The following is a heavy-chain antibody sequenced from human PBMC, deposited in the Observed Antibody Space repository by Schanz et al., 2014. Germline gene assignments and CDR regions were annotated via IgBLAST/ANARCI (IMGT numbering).Heavy chain of an antibody. CDR1: GFSFSSYA. CDR2: MNESHSTI. V-gene: IGHV3-23*01. CDR3: ARKVVATSGGYYDN. J-gene: IGHJ4*02. D-gene: IGHD5-12*01. Sequence: EVQLLESGGGLVEPGGSLRLSCAASGFSFSSYAMGWVRQARGKGLEWVSAMNESHSTIYYADSVRGRFTISRDNAEKKLFRQMNTLIAEDTAGYYIARKVVATSGGYYDNWGQGTLVIVSS.